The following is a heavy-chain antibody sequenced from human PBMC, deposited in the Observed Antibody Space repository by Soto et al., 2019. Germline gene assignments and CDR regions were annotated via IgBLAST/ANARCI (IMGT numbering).Heavy chain of an antibody. CDR1: GFTFSSYS. V-gene: IGHV3-21*01. J-gene: IGHJ4*02. CDR3: ARFAGAAAGTWLGY. D-gene: IGHD6-13*01. CDR2: ISSSSSYI. Sequence: EVQLVESGGGLVKPGGSLRLSCAASGFTFSSYSMNWVRQAPGKGLEWVSSISSSSSYIYYADSVKGRFTISRDNAKNSLYLQMNSLRAEDTAVYYCARFAGAAAGTWLGYWGQGTLVTVSS.